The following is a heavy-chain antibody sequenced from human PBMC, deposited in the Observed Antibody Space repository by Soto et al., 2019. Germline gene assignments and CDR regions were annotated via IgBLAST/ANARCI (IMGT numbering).Heavy chain of an antibody. J-gene: IGHJ5*02. Sequence: GASVKVSCKASGYTFTGYYMHWVRQAPGQGLEWMGWINPNSGGTNYAQKFQGRVTMTRDTSISTAYMELSRLRSDDTAVYYCAREGGYYRNWFDPWGQGTLVTVSS. CDR2: INPNSGGT. D-gene: IGHD3-3*01. V-gene: IGHV1-2*02. CDR1: GYTFTGYY. CDR3: AREGGYYRNWFDP.